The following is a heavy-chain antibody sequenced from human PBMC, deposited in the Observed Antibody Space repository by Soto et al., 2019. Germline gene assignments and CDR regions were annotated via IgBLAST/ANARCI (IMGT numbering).Heavy chain of an antibody. Sequence: SETLSLTCTVSGGSISRGGYYWSWIRQHPGKGLEWIGYIYYSGSTYYNPSLKSRVTISVDTSKNQFSLKLSSVTAADTAVYYCARDGVAGGYGMDVWGQGTTVTVSS. CDR2: IYYSGST. V-gene: IGHV4-31*03. J-gene: IGHJ6*02. CDR1: GGSISRGGYY. D-gene: IGHD2-15*01. CDR3: ARDGVAGGYGMDV.